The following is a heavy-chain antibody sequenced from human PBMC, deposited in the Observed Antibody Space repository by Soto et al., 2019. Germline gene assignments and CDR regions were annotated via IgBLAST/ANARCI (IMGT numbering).Heavy chain of an antibody. D-gene: IGHD5-12*01. Sequence: GGSLRLSCTASGFIFLNYVMTWVLQAPGKGLEWVSSIIGSGGTTYYTDFVKGRFTISRDNSKNTLYLQMNSLRAEDTAVYYCAKDRSEYSGYDLIDYWGQGTLVTVSS. V-gene: IGHV3-23*01. CDR1: GFIFLNYV. CDR3: AKDRSEYSGYDLIDY. J-gene: IGHJ4*02. CDR2: IIGSGGTT.